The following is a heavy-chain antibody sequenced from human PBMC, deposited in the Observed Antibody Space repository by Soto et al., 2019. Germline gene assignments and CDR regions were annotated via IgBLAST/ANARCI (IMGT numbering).Heavy chain of an antibody. Sequence: EVQLVESGGGLVKPGGSLRLSCAASGFTFSSYSMNWVRQAPGKGLEWVSSISSSSSYIYYADSVKGRFTISRDNAKNSLYRQMNSLRGEYTDVYYCARQPIASAGTTYYYYGMDVWGKGPTVTVSS. CDR1: GFTFSSYS. V-gene: IGHV3-21*01. D-gene: IGHD6-13*01. CDR2: ISSSSSYI. J-gene: IGHJ6*04. CDR3: ARQPIASAGTTYYYYGMDV.